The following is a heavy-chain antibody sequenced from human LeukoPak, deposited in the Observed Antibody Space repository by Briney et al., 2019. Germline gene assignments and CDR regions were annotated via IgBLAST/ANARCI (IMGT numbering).Heavy chain of an antibody. CDR2: ISSSGGTM. Sequence: GGSLRLSCAASGLIFNTYSMNWVRQAPGKGLEWVSYISSSGGTMYYADSVKGRFTISRDNANNSLYLQLNSLTVEDTAVYYCARDLDYGLDYWGQGTLVTVSS. CDR3: ARDLDYGLDY. CDR1: GLIFNTYS. D-gene: IGHD4-17*01. J-gene: IGHJ4*02. V-gene: IGHV3-48*01.